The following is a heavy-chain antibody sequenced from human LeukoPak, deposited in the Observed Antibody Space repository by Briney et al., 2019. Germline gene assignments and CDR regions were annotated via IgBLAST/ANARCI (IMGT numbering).Heavy chain of an antibody. CDR3: AKVMGSGSYYVFDY. Sequence: GGSLRLSCAASGFTFSSYAVSWVRQAPGKGLEWVSAISGSGGSTYYADSVKGRFTISRDNSKNTLYLQMNSLRAEGTAVYYCAKVMGSGSYYVFDYWGQGTLVTVSS. J-gene: IGHJ4*02. V-gene: IGHV3-23*01. D-gene: IGHD3-10*01. CDR1: GFTFSSYA. CDR2: ISGSGGST.